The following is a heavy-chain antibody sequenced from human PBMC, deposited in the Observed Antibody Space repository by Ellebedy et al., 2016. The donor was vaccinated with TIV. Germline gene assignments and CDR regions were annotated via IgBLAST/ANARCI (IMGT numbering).Heavy chain of an antibody. CDR2: INHDGSEE. V-gene: IGHV3-7*03. J-gene: IGHJ4*02. CDR1: GFTFAKYW. D-gene: IGHD1-14*01. Sequence: PGGSLRLSCATSGFTFAKYWMTWVRQAPGQGLEWVANINHDGSEEYYVDSVKGRFTISRDNARNSLYLQMNGLRAEDTAVYYCASRPAEDRYLGVFDFWGQGTLVTVSS. CDR3: ASRPAEDRYLGVFDF.